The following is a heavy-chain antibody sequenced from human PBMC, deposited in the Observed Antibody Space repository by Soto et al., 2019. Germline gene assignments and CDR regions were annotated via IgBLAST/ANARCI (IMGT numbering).Heavy chain of an antibody. V-gene: IGHV4-39*01. CDR3: ARNMYYDFWSGYYCAFDY. CDR2: IYYSGST. Sequence: SETLSLTCTVSGGSISSSSYYWGWIRQPPGKGLEWIGSIYYSGSTYYNPSLKSRVTISVDTSKNQFSLKLSSVTAADTAVYYCARNMYYDFWSGYYCAFDYWGQGTLVT. CDR1: GGSISSSSYY. D-gene: IGHD3-3*01. J-gene: IGHJ4*02.